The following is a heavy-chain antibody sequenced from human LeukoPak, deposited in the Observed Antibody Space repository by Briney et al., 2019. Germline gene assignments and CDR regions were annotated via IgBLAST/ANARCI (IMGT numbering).Heavy chain of an antibody. CDR1: GDSISTYY. CDR2: SYYSGST. CDR3: ASRISSGSSWYRPFDY. Sequence: SETLSLTCSVSGDSISTYYWTWIPQPPGKGLEWMGSSYYSGSTNYNPSLKSRVTISVDTSKNQFSLKLNSVTAADTAVYYCASRISSGSSWYRPFDYWGQGTLVTVSS. J-gene: IGHJ4*02. D-gene: IGHD6-13*01. V-gene: IGHV4-59*01.